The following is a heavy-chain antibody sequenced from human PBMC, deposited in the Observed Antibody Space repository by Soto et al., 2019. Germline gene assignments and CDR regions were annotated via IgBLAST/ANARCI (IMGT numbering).Heavy chain of an antibody. V-gene: IGHV4-34*01. CDR2: INHSGST. J-gene: IGHJ6*02. Sequence: PSETLSLTCAVYGGSFSGYYWSWIRQPPGKGLERIGEINHSGSTNYNPSLKSRVTISVDTSKNQFSLKLSSVTAADTAVYYCARGCITMVRGVISPYGMDVWGQGTTVTVSS. CDR1: GGSFSGYY. CDR3: ARGCITMVRGVISPYGMDV. D-gene: IGHD3-10*01.